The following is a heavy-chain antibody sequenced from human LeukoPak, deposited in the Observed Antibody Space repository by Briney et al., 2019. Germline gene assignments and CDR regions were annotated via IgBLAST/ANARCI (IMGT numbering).Heavy chain of an antibody. J-gene: IGHJ6*02. V-gene: IGHV4-34*01. Sequence: SETLSLTCTVFGGSFTDYFWTWIRHSPGKGLEWIGEINDYTGDTKYNPSLNSRVSISLEKSKNQLSLELRSVTAADTAVYYCARGRIAKIVVVDSFSYGMHAWGQGTTVTV. CDR3: ARGRIAKIVVVDSFSYGMHA. CDR1: GGSFTDYF. D-gene: IGHD3-22*01. CDR2: INDYTGDT.